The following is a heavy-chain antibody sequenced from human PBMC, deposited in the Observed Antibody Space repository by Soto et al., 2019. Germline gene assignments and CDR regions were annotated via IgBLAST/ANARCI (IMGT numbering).Heavy chain of an antibody. CDR1: GLTFSSHT. J-gene: IGHJ5*02. CDR2: ISSSSNYI. V-gene: IGHV3-21*01. Sequence: EVQLVESGGGLVKPGGSLRLSCVVSGLTFSSHTMNWVRQAPGKGLEWVPSISSSSNYIYYADSVKGRFTISRDNAKNSLYLQMSSLRVEDTAVYYCARGSLARPTTNNWFDPWGQGTLVTVSS. CDR3: ARGSLARPTTNNWFDP. D-gene: IGHD4-4*01.